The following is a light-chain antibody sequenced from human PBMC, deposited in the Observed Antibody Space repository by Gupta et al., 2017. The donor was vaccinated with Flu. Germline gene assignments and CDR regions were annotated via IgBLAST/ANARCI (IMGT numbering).Light chain of an antibody. Sequence: GGNNIGSKSVHWYQQKPGQAPVLVVYDRDRPSGIPERFSGSNSGNTATLTISRVEAGDEADYYCQVWDSSSDHRVFGGGTKLTVL. CDR1: NIGSKS. CDR2: DR. J-gene: IGLJ3*02. V-gene: IGLV3-21*02. CDR3: QVWDSSSDHRV.